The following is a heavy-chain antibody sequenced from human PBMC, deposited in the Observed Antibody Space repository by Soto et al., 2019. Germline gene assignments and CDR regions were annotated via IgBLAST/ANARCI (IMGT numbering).Heavy chain of an antibody. CDR2: IGTAGDT. Sequence: EVRLVESGGGLVQPGGSLRLSCAASGFTFSSYDMYWVRQATGKGLEWVSAIGTAGDTFYPGSVKGRFTISRENAKNSLYLQMNSLRAEDTAVYYCARGDDFWSGYFLYWGQGTLVTVSS. D-gene: IGHD3-3*01. CDR1: GFTFSSYD. J-gene: IGHJ4*02. V-gene: IGHV3-13*01. CDR3: ARGDDFWSGYFLY.